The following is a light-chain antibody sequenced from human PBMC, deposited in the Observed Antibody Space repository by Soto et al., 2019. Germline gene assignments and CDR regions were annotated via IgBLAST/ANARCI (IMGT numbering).Light chain of an antibody. Sequence: EIVMTQSPATLSVSPGDRATLSCRASQSVSSYLAWYQQKPGQAPRLLIYDASNRATGIPARFSGGGSGTDFTLTISSLEPEDFAVYYCQQRSNWPWTFGQGTKVDI. CDR2: DAS. CDR1: QSVSSY. CDR3: QQRSNWPWT. V-gene: IGKV3-11*01. J-gene: IGKJ1*01.